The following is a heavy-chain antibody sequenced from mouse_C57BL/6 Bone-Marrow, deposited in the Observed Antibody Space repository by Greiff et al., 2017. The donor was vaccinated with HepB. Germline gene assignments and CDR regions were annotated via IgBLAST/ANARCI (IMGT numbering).Heavy chain of an antibody. V-gene: IGHV2-6-1*01. Sequence: VKLMESGPGLVAPSQSLSITCTVSGFSLTSYGVHWVRQPPGKGLEWLVVIWSDGSTTYNSALKSRLSISKDNSKSQVFLKMNSLQTDDTAMYYCARQDYYGSSDYAMDYWGQGTSVTVSS. CDR3: ARQDYYGSSDYAMDY. CDR2: IWSDGST. CDR1: GFSLTSYG. J-gene: IGHJ4*01. D-gene: IGHD1-1*01.